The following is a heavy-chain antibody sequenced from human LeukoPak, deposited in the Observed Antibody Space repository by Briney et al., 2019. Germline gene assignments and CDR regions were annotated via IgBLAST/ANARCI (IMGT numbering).Heavy chain of an antibody. CDR2: IIPIFGIA. CDR1: GGTFSSYA. CDR3: ARVSGIAAAGWFDP. D-gene: IGHD6-13*01. V-gene: IGHV1-69*13. Sequence: GASVKVSCKASGGTFSSYAISWVRQAPGQGLEWMGRIIPIFGIANYAQKFQGRVTITADESTSTAYMELSSLRSEDTAVYYCARVSGIAAAGWFDPWGQGTLVTVSS. J-gene: IGHJ5*02.